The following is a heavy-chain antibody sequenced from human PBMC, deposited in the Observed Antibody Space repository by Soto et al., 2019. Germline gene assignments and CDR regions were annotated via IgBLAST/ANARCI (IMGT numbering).Heavy chain of an antibody. CDR3: LVEPNYYYSCGMDV. CDR2: IYHSGST. V-gene: IGHV4-4*02. Sequence: SETLSLTCAVSGGSISSSNWWSWVRQPPGKGLEWIGEIYHSGSTNYNPSLKSRVTISVDKSKNQFSLKLSSVTAADTAVYYCLVEPNYYYSCGMDVSGQGTTLTGSS. J-gene: IGHJ6*02. D-gene: IGHD2-21*01. CDR1: GGSISSSNW.